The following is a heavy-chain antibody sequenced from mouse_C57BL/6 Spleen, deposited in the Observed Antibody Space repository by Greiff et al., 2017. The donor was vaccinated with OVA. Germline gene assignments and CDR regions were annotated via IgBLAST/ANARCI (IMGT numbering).Heavy chain of an antibody. Sequence: QVQLKQSGPGLVQPSQSLSITCTVSGFSLTSYGVHLVRQSPGKGLEWLGVIWRGGSTDYNAAFMSRLSITKDNSKSQVFFKMNSLQADDTAIYYCAQNYYGSSYGYFDVWGTGTTVTVSS. V-gene: IGHV2-5*01. CDR1: GFSLTSYG. D-gene: IGHD1-1*01. CDR3: AQNYYGSSYGYFDV. J-gene: IGHJ1*03. CDR2: IWRGGST.